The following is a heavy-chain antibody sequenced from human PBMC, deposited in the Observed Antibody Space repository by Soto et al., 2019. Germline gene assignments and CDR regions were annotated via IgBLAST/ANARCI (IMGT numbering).Heavy chain of an antibody. V-gene: IGHV4-39*07. J-gene: IGHJ4*02. D-gene: IGHD7-27*01. CDR2: IYYSGST. CDR3: ARDSRKDWGLYLTDY. CDR1: GGSISSSSYY. Sequence: SETLSLTCTVSGGSISSSSYYWGWIRQPPGKGLEWIGSIYYSGSTYYNPSLKSRVTISVDTSKNQFSLKLSSVTAADTAVYYCARDSRKDWGLYLTDYLGQGTLVTVSS.